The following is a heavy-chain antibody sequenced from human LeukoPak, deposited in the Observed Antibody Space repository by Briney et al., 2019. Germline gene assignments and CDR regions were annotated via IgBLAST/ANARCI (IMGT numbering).Heavy chain of an antibody. CDR1: GFTVSSNY. J-gene: IGHJ4*02. Sequence: GGSLRLSCAASGFTVSSNYMSWVRQAPGKGLEWVSVIYSGGSTYYADSVKGRFTISRDNSKNTLYLQMNSLRAEDTAVYYCARESDYYDSSGYYSPAHYFDYWGQGTLVTVSS. CDR3: ARESDYYDSSGYYSPAHYFDY. CDR2: IYSGGST. D-gene: IGHD3-22*01. V-gene: IGHV3-53*01.